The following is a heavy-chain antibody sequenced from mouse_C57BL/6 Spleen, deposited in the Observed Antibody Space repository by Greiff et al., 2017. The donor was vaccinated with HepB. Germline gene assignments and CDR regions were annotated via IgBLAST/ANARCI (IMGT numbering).Heavy chain of an antibody. J-gene: IGHJ2*01. CDR1: GYAFSSSW. Sequence: QVQLQQSGPELVKPGASVKISCKASGYAFSSSWMNWVKQRPGKGLEWIGRIYPGDGDTNYNGKFKGKATLTADKSSSTAYMQLSSLTSEDSAVCYCARGDTSGYWGQGTTLTVSS. CDR3: ARGDTSGY. V-gene: IGHV1-82*01. CDR2: IYPGDGDT.